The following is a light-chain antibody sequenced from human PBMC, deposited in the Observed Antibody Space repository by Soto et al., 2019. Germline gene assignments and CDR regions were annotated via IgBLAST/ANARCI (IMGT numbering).Light chain of an antibody. J-gene: IGKJ1*01. CDR3: HQYSSYWT. CDR1: QSVSRW. V-gene: IGKV1-5*03. Sequence: DIPMTQSPSTLSASIGDTITITCRASQSVSRWLAWYQQKPGRAPRLLIYKASGLQTGVPSRFSGSGSGTEFTLTISSLQPDDFATYYCHQYSSYWTFGPGTRVEIK. CDR2: KAS.